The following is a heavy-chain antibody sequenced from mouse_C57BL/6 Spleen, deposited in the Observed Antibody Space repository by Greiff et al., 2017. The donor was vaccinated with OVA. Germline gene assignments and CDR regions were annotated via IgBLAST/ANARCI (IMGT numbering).Heavy chain of an antibody. Sequence: EVQLQQSGPGLVKPSQSLSLTCSVTGYSITSGYYWNWIRQFPGNKLEWMGYISYDGSNNYNPSLKNRISITRDTSKNQFFLKLNSVTTEDTATYYCARGYDYDEGLAYWGQGTLVTVSA. CDR3: ARGYDYDEGLAY. V-gene: IGHV3-6*01. CDR2: ISYDGSN. CDR1: GYSITSGYY. D-gene: IGHD2-4*01. J-gene: IGHJ3*01.